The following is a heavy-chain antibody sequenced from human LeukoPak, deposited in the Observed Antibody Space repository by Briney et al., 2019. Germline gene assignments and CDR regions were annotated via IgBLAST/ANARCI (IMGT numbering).Heavy chain of an antibody. D-gene: IGHD6-19*01. J-gene: IGHJ4*02. CDR2: IGDSGGST. Sequence: PGGSLRLSCAASGFTFSSYAMSWVRQAPGKGLEWVSVIGDSGGSTYYADSVKGRFTISRDNSKNTLYLQMNSLRAEDTAVYYCAKGRQWLVTYFDYWGQGTLVTVSS. CDR1: GFTFSSYA. CDR3: AKGRQWLVTYFDY. V-gene: IGHV3-23*01.